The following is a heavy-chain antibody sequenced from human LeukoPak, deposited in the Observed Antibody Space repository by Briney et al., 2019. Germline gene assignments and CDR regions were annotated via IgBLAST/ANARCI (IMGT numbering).Heavy chain of an antibody. V-gene: IGHV3-48*04. CDR3: ARTLNSGTKDY. Sequence: GGSLRLSCAASGFSVSSNYMNWVRQAPGKGLEWVSHISGSSTSIYYAHSVKGRFTISRDNAKNSLYLQMNSLRAEDTAVYYCARTLNSGTKDYWGQGTLVTVSS. CDR1: GFSVSSNY. CDR2: ISGSSTSI. J-gene: IGHJ4*02. D-gene: IGHD3-10*01.